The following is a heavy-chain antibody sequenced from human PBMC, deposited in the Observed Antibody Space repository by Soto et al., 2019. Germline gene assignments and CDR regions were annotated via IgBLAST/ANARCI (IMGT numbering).Heavy chain of an antibody. CDR1: GGSISSSSYY. Sequence: QLQLQESGPGLVKPSETLSLTCTVSGGSISSSSYYWGWIRQPPGKGLEWIGSIYYSGSTYYNPSLKSRVTISVDTSKNQFSLKLSSVTAADTAVYYCARHYGDYPGGDYWGQGTLVTVSS. CDR3: ARHYGDYPGGDY. CDR2: IYYSGST. D-gene: IGHD4-17*01. J-gene: IGHJ4*02. V-gene: IGHV4-39*01.